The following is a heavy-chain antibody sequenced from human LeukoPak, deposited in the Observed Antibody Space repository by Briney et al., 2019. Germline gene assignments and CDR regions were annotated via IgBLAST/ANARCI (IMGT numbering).Heavy chain of an antibody. CDR3: ARDGPRIVGATLPDY. Sequence: TSETLSLTCAVYGGSFSGYYWSWIRQPPGKGLEWIGEINHSGSTNYNPSLKSRVTISVDTSKNQFSLKLSSVTAEDTAVYYCARDGPRIVGATLPDYWGQGTLVTVSS. CDR2: INHSGST. CDR1: GGSFSGYY. V-gene: IGHV4-34*01. J-gene: IGHJ4*02. D-gene: IGHD1-26*01.